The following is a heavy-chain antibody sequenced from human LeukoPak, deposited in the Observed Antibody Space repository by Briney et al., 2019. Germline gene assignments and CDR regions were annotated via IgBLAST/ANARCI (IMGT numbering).Heavy chain of an antibody. J-gene: IGHJ3*02. CDR3: ARVLHRGQWLLRNAFDI. D-gene: IGHD6-19*01. Sequence: SETLSLTCAVYGGSFSGYYWSWIRQPPGKGLEWIGEINHSGSTNYNPSLKSRVTISVDTSKNQFSLKLSSVTAADTAVYYCARVLHRGQWLLRNAFDIWGQGTMVTVSS. V-gene: IGHV4-34*01. CDR1: GGSFSGYY. CDR2: INHSGST.